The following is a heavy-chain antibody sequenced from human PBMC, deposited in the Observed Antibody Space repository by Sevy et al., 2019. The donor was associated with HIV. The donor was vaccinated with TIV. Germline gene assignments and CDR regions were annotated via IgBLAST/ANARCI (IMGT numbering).Heavy chain of an antibody. V-gene: IGHV3-21*01. CDR1: GFTFSNYI. CDR3: ARYEEDTTLVNAFDI. CDR2: ISNSGTYI. D-gene: IGHD5-18*01. Sequence: GGSLRLSCAASGFTFSNYIINWVRQAPGMGLEWVSSISNSGTYIYYADSVKGRFTISRDNAKNSLYLQMNSLRAEDTAVYYCARYEEDTTLVNAFDIWGQWTMVTVSS. J-gene: IGHJ3*02.